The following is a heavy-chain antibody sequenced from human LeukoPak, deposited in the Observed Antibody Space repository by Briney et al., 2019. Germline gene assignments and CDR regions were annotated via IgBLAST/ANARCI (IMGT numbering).Heavy chain of an antibody. CDR1: GFTFSNAW. J-gene: IGHJ4*02. CDR3: TTVDGGDCPIR. CDR2: IKSKTDGGTT. D-gene: IGHD2-21*01. Sequence: GSLRLSCAASGFTFSNAWMSWVRQAPGKGLEWVGRIKSKTDGGTTDYAAPVKGRFTISRDDSKNTLYVQMNSPKTEDTAVYYCTTVDGGDCPIRWGQGTLVTVSS. V-gene: IGHV3-15*05.